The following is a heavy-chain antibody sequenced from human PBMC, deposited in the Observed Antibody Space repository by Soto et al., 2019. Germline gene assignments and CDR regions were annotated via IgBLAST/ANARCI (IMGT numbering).Heavy chain of an antibody. CDR2: IYYSGST. D-gene: IGHD3-22*01. CDR1: GGYISSYY. J-gene: IGHJ6*02. CDR3: ARGYDSSGYYFGYYYYGMDV. V-gene: IGHV4-59*12. Sequence: SETLSLTCTVSGGYISSYYWNWIRQPPGKGLEWIGYIYYSGSTNYNPSLKSRVTISVDASKNQFSLKLSSVTAADTAVYYCARGYDSSGYYFGYYYYGMDVWGQGTTVTVSS.